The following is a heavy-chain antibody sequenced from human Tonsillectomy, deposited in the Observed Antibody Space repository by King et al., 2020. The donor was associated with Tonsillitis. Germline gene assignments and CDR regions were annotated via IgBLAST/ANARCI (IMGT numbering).Heavy chain of an antibody. J-gene: IGHJ4*02. CDR2: IWYDGSNK. V-gene: IGHV3-33*01. Sequence: VQLVESGGGVVQPGRSLRLSCAASGFTFSSYGMHWVRQAPGKGLEWVAVIWYDGSNKYYANSVKGRFAISRDNSKNTLSLHMNTLRAEDTAVYYCARDKPHYDSLTGIDYWGQGTLVTVSS. CDR1: GFTFSSYG. D-gene: IGHD3-9*01. CDR3: ARDKPHYDSLTGIDY.